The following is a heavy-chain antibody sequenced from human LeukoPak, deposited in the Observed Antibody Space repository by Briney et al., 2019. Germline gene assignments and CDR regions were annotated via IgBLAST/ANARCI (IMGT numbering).Heavy chain of an antibody. CDR3: AKDQRWDPPHFVDY. D-gene: IGHD1-26*01. CDR2: ISATGGRT. V-gene: IGHV3-23*01. J-gene: IGHJ4*02. CDR1: GFIFSNSA. Sequence: GGSLRLSCEASGFIFSNSAMTWVCQAPGKGLEWVSTISATGGRTYDADSVKGRFTISRDNSKNTLYLQMNSLRVEDTALYYCAKDQRWDPPHFVDYWGQGTLVSVSS.